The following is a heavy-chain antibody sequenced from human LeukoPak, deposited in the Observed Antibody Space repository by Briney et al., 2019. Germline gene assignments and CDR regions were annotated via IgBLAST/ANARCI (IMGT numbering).Heavy chain of an antibody. J-gene: IGHJ4*02. Sequence: GGSLRLSCAASGFTFSSYWMSWVRQAPGKGLEWVANIKQDGSEKYYVDSVKGRFTISRDNAKNSLYLQMNSLRAEDTAVYYCARDYYGSSGYPMGYFDYWGQGTLVTVSS. CDR2: IKQDGSEK. D-gene: IGHD3-22*01. V-gene: IGHV3-7*04. CDR3: ARDYYGSSGYPMGYFDY. CDR1: GFTFSSYW.